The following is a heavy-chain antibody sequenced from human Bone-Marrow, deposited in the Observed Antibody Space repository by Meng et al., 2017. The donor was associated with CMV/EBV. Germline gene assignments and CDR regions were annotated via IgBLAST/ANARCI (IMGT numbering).Heavy chain of an antibody. V-gene: IGHV5-51*01. Sequence: SCKGSGYSCISYGIGWVRQMPGKGLEWMGIIYPGDSDTRYSPSFQGQVTISADKSISTAYLQWSSLKSSDTAMYYCARQVLGGWFDPWGQGTLVTVSS. D-gene: IGHD3-16*01. CDR2: IYPGDSDT. CDR1: GYSCISYG. CDR3: ARQVLGGWFDP. J-gene: IGHJ5*02.